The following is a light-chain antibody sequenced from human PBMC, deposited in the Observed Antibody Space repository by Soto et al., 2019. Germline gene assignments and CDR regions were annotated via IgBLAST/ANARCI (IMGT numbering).Light chain of an antibody. CDR1: QTISSW. J-gene: IGKJ4*01. V-gene: IGKV1-5*01. CDR2: AAS. CDR3: KQSNSSPPT. Sequence: DIQMTQSPSTLSGSVGDRVTITCRASQTISSWLAWYQHKPGQAPNLLIYAASTLQAGVQSRFRGSGSGTDFTLTIRSLQPEDFATYFCKQSNSSPPTFGGGTKVDIK.